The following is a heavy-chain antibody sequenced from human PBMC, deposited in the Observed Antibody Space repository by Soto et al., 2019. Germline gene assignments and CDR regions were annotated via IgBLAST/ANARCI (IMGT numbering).Heavy chain of an antibody. J-gene: IGHJ6*02. D-gene: IGHD3-3*01. CDR2: ISAYNGNT. Sequence: ASVKVSCKASGYTFTSYGISWVRQAPGQGLEWMGWISAYNGNTNYAQKLQGRVTMTTDTSTSTAYMELRSLRSDDTAVYYCTRIDYDFWSGYPRAYGMDVWGQGTTVTVSS. CDR3: TRIDYDFWSGYPRAYGMDV. V-gene: IGHV1-18*01. CDR1: GYTFTSYG.